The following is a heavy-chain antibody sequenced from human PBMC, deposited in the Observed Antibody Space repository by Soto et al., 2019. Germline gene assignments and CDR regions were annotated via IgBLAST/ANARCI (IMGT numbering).Heavy chain of an antibody. CDR3: ARGALVVVVAADAFDI. CDR2: ISYDGSNK. D-gene: IGHD2-15*01. CDR1: GFTFSSYA. Sequence: GGSLRLSCAASGFTFSSYAMHWVRQAPGKGLEWVAVISYDGSNKYYADSVKGRFTISRDNSKNTLYLQMNSLRAEDTAVYYCARGALVVVVAADAFDIWGQGTMVTVSS. V-gene: IGHV3-30*04. J-gene: IGHJ3*02.